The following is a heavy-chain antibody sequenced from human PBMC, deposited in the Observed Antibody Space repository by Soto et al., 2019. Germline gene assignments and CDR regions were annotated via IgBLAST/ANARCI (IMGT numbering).Heavy chain of an antibody. J-gene: IGHJ6*02. D-gene: IGHD3-16*01. CDR3: ARGGYYDNSWGKLSHYGLDV. CDR1: GYTFIRYG. CDR2: ISPYNDYT. V-gene: IGHV1-18*01. Sequence: QVQLAQSANEVKKPGASVRVSCKAAGYTFIRYGIAWVRQAPGQGLEWMGWISPYNDYTGYAQKFQGRVSMTADTSTRTVYMNLRGLKSDDTDVYYCARGGYYDNSWGKLSHYGLDVWGQGTSVSVSS.